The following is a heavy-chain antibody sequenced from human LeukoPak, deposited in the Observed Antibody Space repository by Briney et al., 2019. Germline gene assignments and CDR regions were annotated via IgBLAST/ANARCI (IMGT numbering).Heavy chain of an antibody. V-gene: IGHV1-69*06. J-gene: IGHJ4*02. CDR2: IIPIFGTA. CDR3: ARKLKYYGSGSYDY. Sequence: SVKVSCKASGGTFSSYAISWVRQAPGQGLEWMGGIIPIFGTANYAQKFQGRVTITADKSTSTAYMELSSLRSEDTAVYYCARKLKYYGSGSYDYWGQGTLVTVSS. D-gene: IGHD3-10*01. CDR1: GGTFSSYA.